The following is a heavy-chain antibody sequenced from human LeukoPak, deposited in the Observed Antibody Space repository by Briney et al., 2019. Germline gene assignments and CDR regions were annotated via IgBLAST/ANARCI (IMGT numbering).Heavy chain of an antibody. V-gene: IGHV3-11*01. CDR2: ISSSGSSI. Sequence: GGSLRLSCAASGFPFSDYYMSWIRQAPGKGLEWVSYISSSGSSIDYADSVKGRFTISRDNSKNTLYLQMNSLRAEDTAVYYCARAITMVRGVISWFDPWGQGTLVTVSS. CDR1: GFPFSDYY. CDR3: ARAITMVRGVISWFDP. J-gene: IGHJ5*02. D-gene: IGHD3-10*01.